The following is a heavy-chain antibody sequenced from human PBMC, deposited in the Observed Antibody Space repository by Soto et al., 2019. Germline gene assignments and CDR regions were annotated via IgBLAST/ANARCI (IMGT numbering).Heavy chain of an antibody. D-gene: IGHD3-22*01. V-gene: IGHV3-64*01. CDR1: GFTFSSYA. CDR3: AKDLENSSGYPTLYGMDV. CDR2: ISSNGGST. J-gene: IGHJ6*02. Sequence: PGGSLRLSCSASGFTFSSYAIHRVRQAPGKGLEYVSAISSNGGSTYYANSVKGRFTISRDNSKNTLYLQMGSLRAEDMAVYYCAKDLENSSGYPTLYGMDVWGQGTTVTVSS.